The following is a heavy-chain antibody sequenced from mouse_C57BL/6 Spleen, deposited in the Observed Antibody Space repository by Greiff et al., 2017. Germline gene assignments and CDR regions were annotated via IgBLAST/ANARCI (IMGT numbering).Heavy chain of an antibody. Sequence: VQLKQSGPELVKPGASVKISCKASGYTFTDYYMNWVKQSHGKSLEWIGDINPNNGGTSYNQKFKGKATLTVDKSSSTAYMELRSLTSEDSAVYYCARATFNYFDYWGQGTTLTVSS. CDR1: GYTFTDYY. CDR2: INPNNGGT. D-gene: IGHD5-5*01. J-gene: IGHJ2*01. V-gene: IGHV1-26*01. CDR3: ARATFNYFDY.